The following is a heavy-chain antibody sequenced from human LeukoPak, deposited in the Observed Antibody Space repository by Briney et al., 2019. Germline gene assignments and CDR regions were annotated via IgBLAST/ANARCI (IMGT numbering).Heavy chain of an antibody. V-gene: IGHV4-38-2*01. CDR1: GYSISSGYS. CDR2: IYHTGTT. CDR3: ARREDYMYG. Sequence: PAETLSLTCDVSGYSISSGYSWGWIRQPPGKGLEWIGSIYHTGTTYYNPSLKSRLTISVDTSKNQFSLKMTSETAAVTAVYYCARREDYMYGWGKGTAVTVSS. J-gene: IGHJ6*03.